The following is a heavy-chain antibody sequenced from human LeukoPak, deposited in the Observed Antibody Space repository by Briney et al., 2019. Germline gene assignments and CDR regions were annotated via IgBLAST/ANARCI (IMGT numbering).Heavy chain of an antibody. D-gene: IGHD1-26*01. CDR3: TTAVGGTEDFDY. J-gene: IGHJ4*02. CDR1: GFTFRNAW. CDR2: IKKKTEGGTT. V-gene: IGHV3-15*01. Sequence: PGGSLRLSCAASGFTFRNAWMSWVRQAPGKGLEWVGRIKKKTEGGTTDYAAPVKGRFTISRDDSKNTLYLQMNSLKTEDTAVYYCTTAVGGTEDFDYSGQGTLVTVSS.